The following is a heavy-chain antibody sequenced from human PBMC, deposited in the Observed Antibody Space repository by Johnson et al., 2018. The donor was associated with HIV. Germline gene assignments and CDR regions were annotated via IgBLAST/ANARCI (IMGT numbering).Heavy chain of an antibody. V-gene: IGHV3-30*18. CDR1: GFTFTSIA. CDR2: ISYDGRVK. Sequence: HVQLVESVSGAVQPGGSLRLSCSASGFTFTSIAMHWVRQAPGKGLEWVAVISYDGRVKYYADAVKGRFTISRDNSKNTLYLQMNSLRAEDTAVYYCAKERGIVVVRDAFDIWGQGTMVTVSS. D-gene: IGHD3-22*01. CDR3: AKERGIVVVRDAFDI. J-gene: IGHJ3*02.